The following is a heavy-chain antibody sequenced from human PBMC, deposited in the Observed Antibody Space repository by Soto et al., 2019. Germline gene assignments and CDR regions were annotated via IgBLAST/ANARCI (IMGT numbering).Heavy chain of an antibody. Sequence: ASVKVSCKASGYTFTSYDINWVRQATGQGLEWMGWMNPNSGNTGYAQKFQGRVTMTRNTSISTAYMELSSLRSEDTAVYYCARVLSIFGVVDYSMDVWGQGTTVTVSS. V-gene: IGHV1-8*01. CDR2: MNPNSGNT. J-gene: IGHJ6*02. CDR1: GYTFTSYD. CDR3: ARVLSIFGVVDYSMDV. D-gene: IGHD3-3*01.